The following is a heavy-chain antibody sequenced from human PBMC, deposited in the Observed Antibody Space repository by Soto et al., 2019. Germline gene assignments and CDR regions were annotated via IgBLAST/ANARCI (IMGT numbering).Heavy chain of an antibody. CDR3: ATIVVVPAATLYYYYYYGMDV. J-gene: IGHJ6*02. Sequence: SETLSLTCTVSGGSISSSSYYWGWIRQPPGKGLEWIGSIYYSGSTYYNPSLKSRVTISVDTSKNQFSLKLSSVTAADTAVYYCATIVVVPAATLYYYYYYGMDVWGQGTTVTVSS. CDR2: IYYSGST. D-gene: IGHD2-2*01. CDR1: GGSISSSSYY. V-gene: IGHV4-39*01.